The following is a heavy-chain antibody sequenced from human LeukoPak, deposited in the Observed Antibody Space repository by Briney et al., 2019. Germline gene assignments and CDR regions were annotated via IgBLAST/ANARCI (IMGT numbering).Heavy chain of an antibody. Sequence: GGSLRLSCAASGFTFSDYTMTWVRQAPGKGLEWVSYITSSSGYIYYADSVKGRFTISRDNAKNSLYLQMNSLRAEDTAAYYCARDSVVPGDYWGQGTLVTVSS. CDR2: ITSSSGYI. CDR3: ARDSVVPGDY. D-gene: IGHD2-2*01. V-gene: IGHV3-21*01. CDR1: GFTFSDYT. J-gene: IGHJ4*02.